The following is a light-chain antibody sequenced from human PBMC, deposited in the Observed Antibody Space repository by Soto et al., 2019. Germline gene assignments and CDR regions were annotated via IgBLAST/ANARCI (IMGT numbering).Light chain of an antibody. CDR1: QSVSSW. J-gene: IGKJ2*03. CDR2: KAS. Sequence: SQTALFSSTLSSPVGDRVRITFRASQSVSSWLAWYQQKPGKAPKLLIYKASILESGVPSRFSGSGSGTEFTLTISSLQPDDFATYYCQNYNSYSLISFGQGTKVDI. CDR3: QNYNSYSLIS. V-gene: IGKV1-5*03.